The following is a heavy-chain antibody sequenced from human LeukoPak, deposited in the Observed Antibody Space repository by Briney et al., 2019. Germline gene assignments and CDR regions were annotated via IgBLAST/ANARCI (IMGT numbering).Heavy chain of an antibody. Sequence: GGSLRLSCAASGFTFSSYSMNWVRQASGKGLEWVSSISSSSSYICYADSVKGRFTISRDNAKTSLYLQMNSLRAEDTAVYYCARDQAARPLKGLEDWGQGTLVTVSS. CDR1: GFTFSSYS. CDR2: ISSSSSYI. V-gene: IGHV3-21*01. D-gene: IGHD6-6*01. J-gene: IGHJ4*02. CDR3: ARDQAARPLKGLED.